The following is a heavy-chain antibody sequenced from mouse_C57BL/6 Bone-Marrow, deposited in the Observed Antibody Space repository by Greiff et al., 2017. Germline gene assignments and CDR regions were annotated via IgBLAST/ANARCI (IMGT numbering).Heavy chain of an antibody. J-gene: IGHJ3*01. D-gene: IGHD4-1*01. CDR3: ARALTGTLAWFAY. CDR1: GFTFSSYA. Sequence: EVQLVESGGGLVKPGGSLKLSCAASGFTFSSYAMSWVRQTPEKRLEWVATISDGGSYTYYPDNVKGRFTISRDNAKNNLYLQMSHLKSEDTAMYYCARALTGTLAWFAYWGQGTLVTVSA. V-gene: IGHV5-4*01. CDR2: ISDGGSYT.